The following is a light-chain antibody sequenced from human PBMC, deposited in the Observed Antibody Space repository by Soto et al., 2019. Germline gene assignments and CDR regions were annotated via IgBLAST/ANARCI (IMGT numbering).Light chain of an antibody. V-gene: IGKV3-15*01. CDR1: QSVSSD. Sequence: EIVMTQSPATLSVSPGERATLSCRASQSVSSDLAWYQQKPDQAPRLLIYGASIRATGIPARFSGSGSGTEFSLTISSLQSEDFGVYYCQQYNNWPPWTFGQGTKV. CDR2: GAS. J-gene: IGKJ1*01. CDR3: QQYNNWPPWT.